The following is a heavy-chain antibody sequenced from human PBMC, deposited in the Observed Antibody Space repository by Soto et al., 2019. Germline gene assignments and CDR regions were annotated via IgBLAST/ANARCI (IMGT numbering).Heavy chain of an antibody. CDR1: GFTFKDYG. Sequence: QVQLVESGGGVVQPGRSLRLSCAASGFTFKDYGMHWVRQAPGKGLEWVAVISYNGINKYFSDSVKGRFTISRDNSKNTLYLQMNRLRAEDTAVYFCAQARASFGDGLDVWGQGTTVTVSS. J-gene: IGHJ6*02. D-gene: IGHD3-16*01. V-gene: IGHV3-30*18. CDR2: ISYNGINK. CDR3: AQARASFGDGLDV.